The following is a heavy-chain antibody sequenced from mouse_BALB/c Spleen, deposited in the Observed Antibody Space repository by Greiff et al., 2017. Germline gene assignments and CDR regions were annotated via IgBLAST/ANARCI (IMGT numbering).Heavy chain of an antibody. CDR1: GFTFSSYA. D-gene: IGHD2-10*02. J-gene: IGHJ4*01. Sequence: DVMLVESGGGLVKPGGSLKLSCAASGFTFSSYAMSWVRQTPEKRLEWVATISSGGSYTYYPDSVKGRFTISRDNAKNTLYLQMSSLRSEDTAMYYCARGYGNYKAMDYWGQGTSVTVSS. V-gene: IGHV5-9-1*01. CDR2: ISSGGSYT. CDR3: ARGYGNYKAMDY.